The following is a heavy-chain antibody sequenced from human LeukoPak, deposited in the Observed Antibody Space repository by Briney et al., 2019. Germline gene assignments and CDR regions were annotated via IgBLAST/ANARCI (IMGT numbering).Heavy chain of an antibody. CDR3: YTSAGY. J-gene: IGHJ4*02. V-gene: IGHV3-74*01. Sequence: GGSLRLSCAASGFTFVNYLMHGVRQAPGKGLVWVSRINHDGSTTTYADSVKGRFTISRDNAKNTLYLQMNSLRTEDTAVYYCYTSAGYWGQGTLVTVSS. CDR1: GFTFVNYL. CDR2: INHDGSTT. D-gene: IGHD1-14*01.